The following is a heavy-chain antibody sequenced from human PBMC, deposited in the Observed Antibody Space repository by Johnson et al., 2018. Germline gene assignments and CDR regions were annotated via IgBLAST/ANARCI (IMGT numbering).Heavy chain of an antibody. J-gene: IGHJ6*03. V-gene: IGHV1-69*12. CDR3: ARAPYSSSSRYMDV. Sequence: QVQLVQSGAEVKKPGSSVKVSCKASGGTFSSYAISWVRQSPGQGLEWMGGIIPIFGTTNYAQKFLGRVTINADESTSTAYSELSSLRSEDTAVYYCARAPYSSSSRYMDVWGKGTTVTVSS. CDR1: GGTFSSYA. D-gene: IGHD6-13*01. CDR2: IIPIFGTT.